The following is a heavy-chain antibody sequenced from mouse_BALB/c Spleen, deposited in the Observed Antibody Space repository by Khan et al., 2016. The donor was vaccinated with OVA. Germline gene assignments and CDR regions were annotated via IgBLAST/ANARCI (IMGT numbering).Heavy chain of an antibody. Sequence: EVELVESGPGLVKPSQSLSLTCTVTGYSITSDYAWNWIRQFPGNKLEWMGYISYSGSTSYNPSLKSRISITRDTSKNQFFLQLNSVTTEDTATXYCARSGIYYYGSSAYFDYWGQGTTLTVSS. V-gene: IGHV3-2*02. CDR2: ISYSGST. D-gene: IGHD1-1*01. CDR1: GYSITSDYA. J-gene: IGHJ2*01. CDR3: ARSGIYYYGSSAYFDY.